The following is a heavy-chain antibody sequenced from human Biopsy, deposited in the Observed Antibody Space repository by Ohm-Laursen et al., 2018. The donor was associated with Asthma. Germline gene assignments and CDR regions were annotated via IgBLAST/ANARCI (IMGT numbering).Heavy chain of an antibody. D-gene: IGHD2-2*01. CDR2: IWDDGRNK. CDR3: ARGGLGYCSSTSCYQNYYYGMDV. J-gene: IGHJ6*02. CDR1: GFNFSSHG. V-gene: IGHV3-33*01. Sequence: SLRLSCAAAGFNFSSHGMPWVRQAPGKGLEGVAVIWDDGRNKYYADSVKGRFTISRDNSKNTLYLQMNSLRAEDTAVYYCARGGLGYCSSTSCYQNYYYGMDVWGQGTTVTVSS.